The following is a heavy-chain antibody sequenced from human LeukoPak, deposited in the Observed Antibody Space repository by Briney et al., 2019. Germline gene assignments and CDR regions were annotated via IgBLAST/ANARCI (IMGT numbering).Heavy chain of an antibody. J-gene: IGHJ2*01. D-gene: IGHD3-10*01. CDR3: ARDRLVRGVMAWYFDL. CDR2: IIPIFGTA. Sequence: SVKVSCKASGGTFSSYAISWVRQAPGQGLEWMGGIIPIFGTANYAQKFQGRVTITRDTSASTAYMELSSLRSEDTAVYYCARDRLVRGVMAWYFDLWGRGTLVTVSS. CDR1: GGTFSSYA. V-gene: IGHV1-69*05.